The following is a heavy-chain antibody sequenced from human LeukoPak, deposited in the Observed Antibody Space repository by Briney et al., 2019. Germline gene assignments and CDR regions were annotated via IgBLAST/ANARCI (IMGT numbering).Heavy chain of an antibody. Sequence: SETLSLTCTVSGVSISSYYWAWIRQPPGKGLERIGNIHYSGSPNYNPSLKSRVTMSLDTSKNQFSLKLSSVTAADTAVYYCARPVDSSIWYDALDIWGQGTVVTVSS. CDR3: ARPVDSSIWYDALDI. J-gene: IGHJ3*02. CDR1: GVSISSYY. V-gene: IGHV4-59*08. D-gene: IGHD6-13*01. CDR2: IHYSGSP.